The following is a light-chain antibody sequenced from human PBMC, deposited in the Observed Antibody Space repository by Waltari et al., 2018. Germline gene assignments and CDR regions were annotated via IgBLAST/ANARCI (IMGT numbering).Light chain of an antibody. Sequence: QSALTQPASVSGSPGQSITISCTGTSSDVGGYNFVSWYQHHPGKAPKLLIYDVNKRPSGVADLFSASKSGNTASLTISGLQAEDEADYYCSSYTSSTSVVFGGGTQLTVL. CDR1: SSDVGGYNF. V-gene: IGLV2-14*03. J-gene: IGLJ2*01. CDR3: SSYTSSTSVV. CDR2: DVN.